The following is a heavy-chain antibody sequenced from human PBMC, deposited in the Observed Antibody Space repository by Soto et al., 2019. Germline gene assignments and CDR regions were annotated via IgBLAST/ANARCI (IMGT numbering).Heavy chain of an antibody. CDR2: ISGYNGNT. CDR1: GYTFTNYD. V-gene: IGHV1-18*04. CDR3: ARDRRELSTGLDYGMDV. Sequence: GASVKVSCKTSGYTFTNYDISWVRQAPGRGPESMGWISGYNGNTNYAQNFQGRVTMTTDTSTSTAYMELRSLRSDDTAVYYCARDRRELSTGLDYGMDVWGQGTTVTVYS. D-gene: IGHD1-7*01. J-gene: IGHJ6*02.